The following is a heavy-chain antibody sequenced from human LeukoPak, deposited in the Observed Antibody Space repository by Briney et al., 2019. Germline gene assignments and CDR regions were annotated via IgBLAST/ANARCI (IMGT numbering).Heavy chain of an antibody. CDR1: GGSISSYY. CDR3: AKAADYYYYYYMDV. J-gene: IGHJ6*03. D-gene: IGHD2-2*01. CDR2: IYYSGST. Sequence: SETLSLTCTVSGGSISSYYWSWIRQPPGKGLEWIGYIYYSGSTNYNPSLKSRVTISVDTSKNQFSLKVGSVTAADTAVYYCAKAADYYYYYYMDVWGKGTTVTVSS. V-gene: IGHV4-59*01.